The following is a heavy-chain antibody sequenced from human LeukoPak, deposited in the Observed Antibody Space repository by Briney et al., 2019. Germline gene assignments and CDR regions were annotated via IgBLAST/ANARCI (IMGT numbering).Heavy chain of an antibody. CDR3: ANTYALGNYYKGGFDP. CDR1: GYTFTGYY. Sequence: ASVKVSCKASGYTFTGYYMHWVRQAPGQGLEWMGWINPNSGGTNYAQNFQGRVIMTRDTSIRTVYMELSRLRSDDTAVYYCANTYALGNYYKGGFDPWGQGTLVTVSS. J-gene: IGHJ5*02. V-gene: IGHV1-2*02. D-gene: IGHD3-10*01. CDR2: INPNSGGT.